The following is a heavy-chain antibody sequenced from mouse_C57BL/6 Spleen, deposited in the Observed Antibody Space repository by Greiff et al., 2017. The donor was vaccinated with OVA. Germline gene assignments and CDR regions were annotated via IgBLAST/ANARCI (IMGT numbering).Heavy chain of an antibody. CDR3: ASSSSSGHYSNYGWFAY. D-gene: IGHD2-5*01. CDR1: GYTFTSYW. Sequence: QVQLKQPGTELVKPGASVKLSCKASGYTFTSYWMHWVKQRPGQGLEWIGNINPSNGGTNYNEKFKSKATLTVAKSSSTAYMQLSSLTSEDSAVYYCASSSSSGHYSNYGWFAYWGQGTLVTVSA. J-gene: IGHJ3*01. CDR2: INPSNGGT. V-gene: IGHV1-53*01.